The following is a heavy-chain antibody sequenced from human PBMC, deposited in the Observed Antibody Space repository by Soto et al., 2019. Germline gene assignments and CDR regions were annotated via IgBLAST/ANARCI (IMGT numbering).Heavy chain of an antibody. CDR2: ISAYNGNT. V-gene: IGHV1-18*01. D-gene: IGHD1-26*01. CDR3: ARDRGSHALDY. CDR1: GYTFTSYG. J-gene: IGHJ4*02. Sequence: QVQLVQSGAEVKKPGASVKVSCKASGYTFTSYGITWVRQAPGQGLEWMGWISAYNGNTNYAQKLQGRVTMTTDTSTTTAYIEMRSLSSDETAVSCCARDRGSHALDYWGQGTLVTVSS.